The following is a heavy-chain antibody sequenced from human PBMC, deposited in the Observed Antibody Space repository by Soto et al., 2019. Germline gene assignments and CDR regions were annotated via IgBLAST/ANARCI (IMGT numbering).Heavy chain of an antibody. CDR1: GGTFSSYA. D-gene: IGHD3-22*01. J-gene: IGHJ4*02. V-gene: IGHV1-69*13. CDR3: ARSYYYDSSGYSNFDY. Sequence: SVKVSCKASGGTFSSYAISWVRQAPGQGLEWMGGIIPIFGTANYAQKFQGRVTITADESTSTAYMELSSLRSEDTAVYYCARSYYYDSSGYSNFDYWGQGTLVTVSS. CDR2: IIPIFGTA.